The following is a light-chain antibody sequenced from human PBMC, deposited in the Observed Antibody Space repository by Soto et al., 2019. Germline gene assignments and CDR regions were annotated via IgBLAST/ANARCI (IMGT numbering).Light chain of an antibody. CDR2: SNN. V-gene: IGLV1-44*01. J-gene: IGLJ1*01. CDR3: AAWDDSLNRYV. Sequence: QSVLTQPPSASGTPGQRVTISCSGSSSNIGSNTVNWYQQLPGTAPKLLIYSNNQRPSGVPDRFSGSKSGTSASLAISGLQSEDVADYYCAAWDDSLNRYVFGTGTKVTVL. CDR1: SSNIGSNT.